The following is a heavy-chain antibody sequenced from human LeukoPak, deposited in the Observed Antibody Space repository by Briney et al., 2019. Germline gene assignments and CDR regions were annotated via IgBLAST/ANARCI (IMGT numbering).Heavy chain of an antibody. D-gene: IGHD4-17*01. V-gene: IGHV3-53*01. CDR3: ARADVDGDLYFDY. CDR2: IYSGGST. CDR1: GFTVSSNY. J-gene: IGHJ4*02. Sequence: GGSLRLSCAASGFTVSSNYMSWVRQAPGKGLEWVSVIYSGGSTYYADSVKGRFTISRDNSKNTLYLQMNSLRAEETAVYYCARADVDGDLYFDYWGQGTLVTVSS.